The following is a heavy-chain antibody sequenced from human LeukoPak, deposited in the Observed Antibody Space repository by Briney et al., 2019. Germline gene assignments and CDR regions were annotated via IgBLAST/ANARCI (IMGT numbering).Heavy chain of an antibody. CDR2: INTHTGNS. CDR3: ARDQGVAEDF. Sequence: GASVKVSCKASGYTFSNYGINWVRQAPGQGLEWMGGINTHTGNSTYAQGFTGRLVFSLDTSVSTAFLQINSLKVEDTAVYYCARDQGVAEDFWGQGTLVTVSS. V-gene: IGHV7-4-1*02. J-gene: IGHJ4*02. D-gene: IGHD6-19*01. CDR1: GYTFSNYG.